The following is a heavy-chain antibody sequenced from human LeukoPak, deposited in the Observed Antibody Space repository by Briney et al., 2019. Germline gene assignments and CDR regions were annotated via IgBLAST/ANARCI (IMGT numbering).Heavy chain of an antibody. Sequence: ASVKDSCKSSLYTLTDYNFSEVRQAPGQGLEWMGWISTYNGDTKNAQKYQGRVTMTTDTSTSTAYMEMRSLRSDDTAVYYCARDLDWVFDLWGRGTLVTVSS. CDR2: ISTYNGDT. CDR1: LYTLTDYN. V-gene: IGHV1-18*01. D-gene: IGHD3-9*01. J-gene: IGHJ2*01. CDR3: ARDLDWVFDL.